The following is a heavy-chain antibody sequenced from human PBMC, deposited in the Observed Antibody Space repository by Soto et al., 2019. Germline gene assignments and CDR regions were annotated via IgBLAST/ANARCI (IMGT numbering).Heavy chain of an antibody. Sequence: QVQLVQSGAEVKKPGSSVKVSCKASGGTFSSYAISWVRQAPGQGLEWMGGIIPIFGTANYAQKFQGRVTITADESTRTADMELSSLRSEDTAVYYCARLSQRITIFGGPGGWFDPWGQGTLVTVSS. CDR1: GGTFSSYA. D-gene: IGHD3-3*01. CDR3: ARLSQRITIFGGPGGWFDP. J-gene: IGHJ5*02. CDR2: IIPIFGTA. V-gene: IGHV1-69*01.